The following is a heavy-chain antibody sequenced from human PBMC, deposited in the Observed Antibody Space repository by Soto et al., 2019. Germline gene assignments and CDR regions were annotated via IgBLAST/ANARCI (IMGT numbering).Heavy chain of an antibody. CDR3: ARERDTTGYILRY. V-gene: IGHV3-11*05. Sequence: GGPMRVSWGASGFTCSDYYSNWISQAPGKGPVWVSCITGDGRFTSYADAVKGRFTISRDNSDNTLYLHMNNLRAEDTAMYYCARERDTTGYILRYLGQGTLVTVSS. J-gene: IGHJ4*02. CDR1: GFTCSDYY. D-gene: IGHD3-9*01. CDR2: ITGDGRFT.